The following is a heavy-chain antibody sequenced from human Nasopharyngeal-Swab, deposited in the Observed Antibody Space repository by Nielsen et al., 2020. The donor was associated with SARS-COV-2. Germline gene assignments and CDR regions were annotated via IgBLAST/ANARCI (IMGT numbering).Heavy chain of an antibody. D-gene: IGHD2-21*01. CDR2: IYYSGST. J-gene: IGHJ4*02. V-gene: IGHV4-61*01. CDR3: ARRRIANGDFDF. Sequence: SETLSLTCTVSGGSVSSGSYYWSWIRQPPGKGLEWIGYIYYSGSTNYNPSVKSRVTISVDTSKNQFSLKVSSVTAADTAVYYCARRRIANGDFDFWGQGTLVTVSS. CDR1: GGSVSSGSYY.